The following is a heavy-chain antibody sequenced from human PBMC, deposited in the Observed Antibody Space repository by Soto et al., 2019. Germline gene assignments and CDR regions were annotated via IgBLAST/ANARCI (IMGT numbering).Heavy chain of an antibody. J-gene: IGHJ6*02. Sequence: QVQLVQSGAEVKKPGSSVKVSCKASGGTFSSYAISWVRQAPGQGLEWMGGIIPIFGTANYAQKFQGRVTITADESTSTAYLELSSLRSEDTAVYYCASRPTYCGGDCYPYYYYGMDLWGQGTTVTVSS. CDR1: GGTFSSYA. CDR2: IIPIFGTA. CDR3: ASRPTYCGGDCYPYYYYGMDL. D-gene: IGHD2-21*02. V-gene: IGHV1-69*01.